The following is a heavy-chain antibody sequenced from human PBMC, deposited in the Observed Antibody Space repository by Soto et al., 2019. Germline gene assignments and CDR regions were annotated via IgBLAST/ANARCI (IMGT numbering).Heavy chain of an antibody. J-gene: IGHJ5*02. Sequence: QVQLVESGGGVVQPGRSLRLSCAASGFTFSSYAMHWVRQAPGKGLEWVAVISYDGSNKYYADSVKGRFTISRDNSKNPLYLQMNSLRAEDTAVYYCARDSSSWYGWFDPWGQGTLVTVSS. V-gene: IGHV3-30-3*01. CDR1: GFTFSSYA. D-gene: IGHD6-13*01. CDR3: ARDSSSWYGWFDP. CDR2: ISYDGSNK.